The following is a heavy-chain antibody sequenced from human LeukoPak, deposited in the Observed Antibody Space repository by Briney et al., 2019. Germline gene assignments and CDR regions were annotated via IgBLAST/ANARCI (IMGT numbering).Heavy chain of an antibody. V-gene: IGHV4-59*12. Sequence: SETLSLTCTVSGGSISSYYWSWIRQPPGKGLEWIGYIYYSGSTNYNPSLKSRVTISVDTSKNQFSLKLSSVTAADTAVYYCARGGNYYGSGSYYPLFDYWGQGTLVTVSS. CDR3: ARGGNYYGSGSYYPLFDY. D-gene: IGHD3-10*01. J-gene: IGHJ4*02. CDR1: GGSISSYY. CDR2: IYYSGST.